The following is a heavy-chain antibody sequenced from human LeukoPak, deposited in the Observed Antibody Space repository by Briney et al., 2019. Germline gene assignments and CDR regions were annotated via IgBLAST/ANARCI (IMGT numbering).Heavy chain of an antibody. V-gene: IGHV1-24*01. J-gene: IGHJ3*02. D-gene: IGHD2-2*01. Sequence: ALVKVSCKVSGYTLTELSMHWVRQAPGKGLEWMGGFDPEDGETIYAQKFQGRVTMTEDTSTDTAYMELSSLRSEDTAVYYCATIELXVPAARRAFDIWGQGTMVTVSS. CDR3: ATIELXVPAARRAFDI. CDR1: GYTLTELS. CDR2: FDPEDGET.